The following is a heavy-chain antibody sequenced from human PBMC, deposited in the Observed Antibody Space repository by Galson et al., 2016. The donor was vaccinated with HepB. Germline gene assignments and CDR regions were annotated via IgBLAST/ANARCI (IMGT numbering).Heavy chain of an antibody. J-gene: IGHJ4*02. CDR3: ARDGHFCRGSNCYFPSDS. CDR2: IDATGST. V-gene: IGHV4-61*02. D-gene: IGHD2-15*01. CDR1: NGSVTGDNFS. Sequence: TLSLTCSVSNGSVTGDNFSWSWVRQPAGKGLEWIGRIDATGSTEYSPSLNSRVFLSLDASKNHFSLRLTSVTAADTATYYCARDGHFCRGSNCYFPSDSWGQGTLVTVSS.